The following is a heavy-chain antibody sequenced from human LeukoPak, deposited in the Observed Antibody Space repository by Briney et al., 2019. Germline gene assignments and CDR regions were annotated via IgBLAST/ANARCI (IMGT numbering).Heavy chain of an antibody. Sequence: GGSLRLSCAASGFTLSRYWMHWARQAPGKGLVWVSRIKSDGRTNYADSVKGRFTISRDNAKNTVSLQMNSLRAEDTGVYYCARAPSEIGGYYPEYFRHWGQGTLVIVSS. D-gene: IGHD3-22*01. CDR1: GFTLSRYW. CDR2: IKSDGRT. J-gene: IGHJ1*01. CDR3: ARAPSEIGGYYPEYFRH. V-gene: IGHV3-74*01.